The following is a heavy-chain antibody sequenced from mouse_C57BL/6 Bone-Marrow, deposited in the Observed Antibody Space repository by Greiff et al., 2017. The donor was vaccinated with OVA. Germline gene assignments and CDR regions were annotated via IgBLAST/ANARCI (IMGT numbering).Heavy chain of an antibody. CDR2: ISSGGSYT. CDR3: ARLRPPYAMDY. J-gene: IGHJ4*01. V-gene: IGHV5-6*01. Sequence: EVQLVESGGDLVKPGGSLKLSCAASGFTFSSYGMSWVRQTPDKRLEWVATISSGGSYTYSPDSVKGRFTISRDNAKNTLYLQMSSLKSEDTAMYYCARLRPPYAMDYWGQGTSVTVSS. CDR1: GFTFSSYG.